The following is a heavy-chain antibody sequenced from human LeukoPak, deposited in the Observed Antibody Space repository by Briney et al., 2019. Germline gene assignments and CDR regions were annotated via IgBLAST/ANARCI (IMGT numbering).Heavy chain of an antibody. J-gene: IGHJ4*02. V-gene: IGHV3-23*01. Sequence: GGSLRLSCAASGFTFSSYAMSWVRQAPGKGLEWVSAISGSGGSTYYADSVKGRFTISRDNSKNTLYLQMNSLRAEDTAVYYCAKSSRITMVRGAPLDYWGQGTLVTVSS. CDR2: ISGSGGST. D-gene: IGHD3-10*01. CDR1: GFTFSSYA. CDR3: AKSSRITMVRGAPLDY.